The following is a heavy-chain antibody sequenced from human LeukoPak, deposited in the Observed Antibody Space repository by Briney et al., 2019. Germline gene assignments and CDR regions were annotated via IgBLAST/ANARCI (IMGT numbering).Heavy chain of an antibody. CDR1: GFTFSSYS. Sequence: GGSLRLSCAASGFTFSSYSMNWVRQAPGKGLEWVSSISSSSSYIYYADSVKGRFTVSRDNSKNTLYLQMNSLGVEDTAVYYCAKSPTYYYDTSAKRYFDYWGQGTLVTVSS. V-gene: IGHV3-21*04. J-gene: IGHJ4*02. D-gene: IGHD3-22*01. CDR3: AKSPTYYYDTSAKRYFDY. CDR2: ISSSSSYI.